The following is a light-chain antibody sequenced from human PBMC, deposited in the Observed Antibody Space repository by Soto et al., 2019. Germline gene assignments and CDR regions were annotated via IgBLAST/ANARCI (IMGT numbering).Light chain of an antibody. CDR3: KKSYTTPIT. J-gene: IGKJ5*01. V-gene: IGKV1-39*01. Sequence: DIQMPQSPSSLSASVGARATITCRASQSISGSLNWYQQKPGKAPKLLIYAAFSLQSGVPSRFSGSGSGTDFTLTISSLQPEEFATYYCKKSYTTPITVGQGTRLEIK. CDR1: QSISGS. CDR2: AAF.